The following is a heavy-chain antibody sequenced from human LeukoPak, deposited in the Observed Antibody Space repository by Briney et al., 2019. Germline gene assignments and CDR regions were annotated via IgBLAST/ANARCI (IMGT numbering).Heavy chain of an antibody. J-gene: IGHJ6*03. Sequence: SETLSLTCTVSGGSISSYYWSWIRQPPGKGLEWIGYIYYSGSTNYNPSLKSRVTISVKTSKNQFSLKLRSVTAADTAVYFCARGRVSSSTWYSTYYYFFYMDSWGKGTTVTVSS. CDR2: IYYSGST. CDR3: ARGRVSSSTWYSTYYYFFYMDS. CDR1: GGSISSYY. D-gene: IGHD4-11*01. V-gene: IGHV4-59*01.